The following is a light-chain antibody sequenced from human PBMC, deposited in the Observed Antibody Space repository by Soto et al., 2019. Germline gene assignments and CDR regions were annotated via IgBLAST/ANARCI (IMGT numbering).Light chain of an antibody. J-gene: IGLJ2*01. Sequence: QSALTQPASVSGSPGQSITISCTGTSSDVGGYNYVSWYQQHPGKAPKLLIYDVSSRPSGVSNRFSGSKSGNTASLTISGLQAEDEADYYCSSYTSSSNVVFGGGTKLTV. CDR2: DVS. CDR1: SSDVGGYNY. V-gene: IGLV2-14*03. CDR3: SSYTSSSNVV.